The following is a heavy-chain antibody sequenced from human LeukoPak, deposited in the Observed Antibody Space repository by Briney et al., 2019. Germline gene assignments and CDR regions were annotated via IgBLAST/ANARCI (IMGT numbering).Heavy chain of an antibody. CDR1: GFTFSRYA. CDR2: ISGNGGST. CDR3: AKAKTGDPFYYFDY. V-gene: IGHV3-23*01. Sequence: GGSLSLSYASSGFTFSRYAVRWVRQAPGRGREWGSAISGNGGSTYCADSVRGRFTFSRHTPKTTLYLQRNSERAEDRAVYYCAKAKTGDPFYYFDYWGQGTLVTVSS. J-gene: IGHJ4*02. D-gene: IGHD7-27*01.